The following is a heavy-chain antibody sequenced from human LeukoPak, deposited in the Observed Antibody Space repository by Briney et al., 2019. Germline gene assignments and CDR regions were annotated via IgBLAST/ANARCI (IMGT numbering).Heavy chain of an antibody. J-gene: IGHJ3*02. CDR2: IIPILGIA. D-gene: IGHD6-19*01. CDR3: AKDSTRPQQWPYAFDI. CDR1: GGTFSSYA. Sequence: ASVKVSCKASGGTFSSYAISWVRQAPGQGLEWMGRIIPILGIANYAQKFQGRVTITADKSTSTAYMELSSLRSEDTAVYYCAKDSTRPQQWPYAFDIWGQGTTVTVS. V-gene: IGHV1-69*04.